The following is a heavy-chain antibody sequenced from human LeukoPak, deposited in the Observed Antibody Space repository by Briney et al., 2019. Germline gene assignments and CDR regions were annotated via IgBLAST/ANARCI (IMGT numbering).Heavy chain of an antibody. D-gene: IGHD3-3*01. J-gene: IGHJ4*02. CDR2: VHLDGRT. CDR3: AREGGFYRPLDY. Sequence: SETLSLTCGVSGGSVTSTNWWTWVRQPPGKGLERIGEVHLDGRTNYNPSLKSRLTMSVDLSENHISLKLTSVTAADTAVYYCAREGGFYRPLDYSGQGTLVTVSS. V-gene: IGHV4-4*02. CDR1: GGSVTSTNW.